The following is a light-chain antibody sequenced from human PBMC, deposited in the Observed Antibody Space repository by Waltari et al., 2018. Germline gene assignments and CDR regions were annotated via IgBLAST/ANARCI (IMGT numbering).Light chain of an antibody. CDR3: QQYYTYPYT. CDR2: KAS. CDR1: RSMRTW. J-gene: IGKJ2*01. V-gene: IGKV1-5*03. Sequence: DIQMTQSPSTLSASLGDRVTLTCRASRSMRTWLAWSQQKLGKAHKLLIYKASTLEGGVPSRFSGSGSDTEFTLTITSLQPDDVATYYCQQYYTYPYTFGQGTKLEIK.